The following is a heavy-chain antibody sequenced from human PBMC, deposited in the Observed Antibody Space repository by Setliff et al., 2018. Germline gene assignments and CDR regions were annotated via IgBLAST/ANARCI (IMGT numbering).Heavy chain of an antibody. D-gene: IGHD3-22*01. Sequence: ASVKVSCKASGYSFQRYGINWLRQAPGQGLGWLGWISSYNGNTKYAQTVQDRIRVTTDTSTSTSYMELRSLRSDDTAVYFCARSSDSGYYHQRDAFDIWGQGTRVTVSS. J-gene: IGHJ3*02. CDR3: ARSSDSGYYHQRDAFDI. CDR2: ISSYNGNT. CDR1: GYSFQRYG. V-gene: IGHV1-18*04.